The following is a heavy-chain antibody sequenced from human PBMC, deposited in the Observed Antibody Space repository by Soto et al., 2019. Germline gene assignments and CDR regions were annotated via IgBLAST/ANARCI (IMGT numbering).Heavy chain of an antibody. CDR1: GFTFSTYN. CDR3: ASSRYNWNYPLLDV. CDR2: ISSGRSTI. Sequence: EVQLVESGGGLVQPGGSLRLSCAASGFTFSTYNMNWVRQTPGKGLEWVSYISSGRSTIYYADSVKGQFTISRDNAKNSLYLQMNSLRAEDTAVYYCASSRYNWNYPLLDVWGKGTTVTVSS. V-gene: IGHV3-48*01. J-gene: IGHJ6*04. D-gene: IGHD1-7*01.